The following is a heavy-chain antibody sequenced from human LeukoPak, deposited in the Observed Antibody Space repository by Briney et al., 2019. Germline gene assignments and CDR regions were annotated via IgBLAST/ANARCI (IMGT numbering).Heavy chain of an antibody. D-gene: IGHD3-16*01. J-gene: IGHJ4*02. CDR3: ARRILSAYRSDFDY. V-gene: IGHV5-51*01. CDR2: IYPGDSDT. Sequence: SGESLKISCKGSGYSFTSYWIGWVRQMPGKGLEWVGIIYPGDSDTRYSPSFQGQVTISADKSISTAYLQWSSLKASDTAMYYCARRILSAYRSDFDYWGQGTLVTVSS. CDR1: GYSFTSYW.